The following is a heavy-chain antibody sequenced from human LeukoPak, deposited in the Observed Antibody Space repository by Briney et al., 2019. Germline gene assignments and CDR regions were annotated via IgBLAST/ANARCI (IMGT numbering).Heavy chain of an antibody. V-gene: IGHV4-59*01. Sequence: PSETLSLTCTVSGGSISSYYWSWVRQPPGKGLEWIGYIYCTGSTNYNPSLKSRVAISGDTSKNQFSLKLSSVTAADTAVYYCAKSSGYYYPIDYWGQGTLVTVSS. CDR3: AKSSGYYYPIDY. CDR2: IYCTGST. D-gene: IGHD3-22*01. CDR1: GGSISSYY. J-gene: IGHJ4*02.